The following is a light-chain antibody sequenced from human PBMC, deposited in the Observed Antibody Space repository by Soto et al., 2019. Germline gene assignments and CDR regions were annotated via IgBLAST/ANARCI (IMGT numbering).Light chain of an antibody. J-gene: IGKJ3*01. Sequence: EIVLTQSPATLSLSPGERATLSCRASQSVSSYLAWYQQKPGQAPRLLIYDASNMATGIPARFSGSGSGTDFTLTISSLEPEDFAVYYCQQRSTWPFTFGPGTKVDIK. CDR2: DAS. CDR1: QSVSSY. V-gene: IGKV3-11*01. CDR3: QQRSTWPFT.